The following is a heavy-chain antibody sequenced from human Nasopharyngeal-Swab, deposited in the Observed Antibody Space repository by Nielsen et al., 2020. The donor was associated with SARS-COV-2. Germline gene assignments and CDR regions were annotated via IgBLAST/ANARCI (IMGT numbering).Heavy chain of an antibody. V-gene: IGHV4-34*01. J-gene: IGHJ6*02. CDR2: INHSGST. CDR1: GGSSSGYY. CDR3: ASLLNPILTGYYYYYYGMDV. D-gene: IGHD3-9*01. Sequence: SETLSLTCAVYGGSSSGYYWSWIRQPPGKGMEWIGEINHSGSTNYNTSLKSRVTISVDTSKNQFSLKLSSVTAADTAVYYCASLLNPILTGYYYYYYGMDVWGQGTTVTVSS.